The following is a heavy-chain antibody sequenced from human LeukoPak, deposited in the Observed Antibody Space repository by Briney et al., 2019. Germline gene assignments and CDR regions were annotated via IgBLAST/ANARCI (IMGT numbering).Heavy chain of an antibody. D-gene: IGHD3-10*01. J-gene: IGHJ5*02. CDR2: IFYSGST. Sequence: SETLSLTCTVSGGSISSYYWSWIRQPPGKGLEWIGYIFYSGSTGYNPSLKSRVTISVDTSTNQFSLKLTSVTAADAAVYYCARGSSSNWFDPWGQGTLVTVSS. CDR1: GGSISSYY. CDR3: ARGSSSNWFDP. V-gene: IGHV4-59*01.